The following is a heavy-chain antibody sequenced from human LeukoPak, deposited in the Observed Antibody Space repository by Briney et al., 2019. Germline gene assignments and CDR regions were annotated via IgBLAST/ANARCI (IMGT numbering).Heavy chain of an antibody. V-gene: IGHV3-23*01. Sequence: GGSLRLSCAASGFTFSSYGMSWVRQAPGKGPEWVSFITTSGATTSYADSVKGRFTISRDNPRNTLYMQMNSLRDEDTALYYCAIMRGYYDGSGYWVQWGQGTLVTVSS. D-gene: IGHD3-22*01. CDR2: ITTSGATT. CDR3: AIMRGYYDGSGYWVQ. CDR1: GFTFSSYG. J-gene: IGHJ4*02.